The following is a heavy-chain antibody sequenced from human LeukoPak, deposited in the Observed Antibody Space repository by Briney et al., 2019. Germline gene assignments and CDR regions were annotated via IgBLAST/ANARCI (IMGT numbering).Heavy chain of an antibody. V-gene: IGHV4-31*03. CDR2: IYTSGST. J-gene: IGHJ5*02. CDR1: GGSISSGGYY. D-gene: IGHD3-3*01. Sequence: SQTLSLTCTVSGGSISSGGYYWSWIRQHPGKGLEWIGYIYTSGSTNYNPSLKSRVTISVDTSKNQFSLKLSSVTAADTAVYYCARDGVGTTYYDFWSGNGFDPWGQGTLVTVSS. CDR3: ARDGVGTTYYDFWSGNGFDP.